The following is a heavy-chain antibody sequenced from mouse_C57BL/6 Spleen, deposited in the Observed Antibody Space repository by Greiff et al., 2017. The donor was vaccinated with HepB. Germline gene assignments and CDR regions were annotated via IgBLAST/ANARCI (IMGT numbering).Heavy chain of an antibody. D-gene: IGHD1-1*01. CDR3: TRERVYYYGSSPFAY. CDR2: ISSGGDYI. V-gene: IGHV5-9-1*02. J-gene: IGHJ3*01. Sequence: DVMLVESGEGLVKPGGSLKLSCAASGFTFSSYAMSWVRQTPEKRLEWVAYISSGGDYIYYADTVKGRFTISRDNARNTLYLQMSSLKSEDTAMYYCTRERVYYYGSSPFAYWGQGTLVTVSA. CDR1: GFTFSSYA.